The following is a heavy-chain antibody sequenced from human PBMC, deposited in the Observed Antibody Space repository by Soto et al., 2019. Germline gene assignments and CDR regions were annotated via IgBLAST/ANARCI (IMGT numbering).Heavy chain of an antibody. J-gene: IGHJ3*02. Sequence: EVQLAESGGGLVEPGGSLRLSCAGSGITLSNAWMNWVRQAAGKGLEWVGRIRSKGDGGATEYAAPVKGRFTFSRDDSENTLFLQMSALKPEDTGVYFCTSTRPGTNVLDIWGPGTMVIVSS. CDR3: TSTRPGTNVLDI. V-gene: IGHV3-15*01. CDR1: GITLSNAW. D-gene: IGHD1-1*01. CDR2: IRSKGDGGAT.